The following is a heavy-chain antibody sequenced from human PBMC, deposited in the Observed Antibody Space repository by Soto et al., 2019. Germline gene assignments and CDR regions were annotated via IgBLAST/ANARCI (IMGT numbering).Heavy chain of an antibody. Sequence: EVQLVESGGVVVQPGGSLRLSCAASGFTFDDYTMHWVRQAPGKGLEWVSLISWDGGSTYYADSVKGRFTISRDNSKNSLYLQMDSLRTEDTALYYCAKDSGYSSTLDYWGQGTLVSVSS. CDR2: ISWDGGST. J-gene: IGHJ4*02. CDR3: AKDSGYSSTLDY. V-gene: IGHV3-43*01. D-gene: IGHD6-19*01. CDR1: GFTFDDYT.